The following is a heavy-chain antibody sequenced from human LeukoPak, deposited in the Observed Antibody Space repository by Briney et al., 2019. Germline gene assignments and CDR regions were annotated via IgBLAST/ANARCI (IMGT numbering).Heavy chain of an antibody. Sequence: SETLSLTCTVSGGSVSSGSYYWSWIRQPPGKGLEWIGYIYYSGSTNYNPSLKSRVTISVDTSKNQFSLKLSSVTAADTAVYYCARGYDFWSGYYTWFDPRGQGTLVTVSS. CDR1: GGSVSSGSYY. CDR2: IYYSGST. D-gene: IGHD3-3*01. J-gene: IGHJ5*02. V-gene: IGHV4-61*01. CDR3: ARGYDFWSGYYTWFDP.